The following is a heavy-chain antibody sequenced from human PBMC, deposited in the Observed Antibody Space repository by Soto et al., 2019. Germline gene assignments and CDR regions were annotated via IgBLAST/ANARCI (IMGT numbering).Heavy chain of an antibody. Sequence: PSETLSLTCAAYGGSFSGYYWSWIRQPPGKGLEWIGEINNGGSSNYNPSLKSRGSMSVGTSNNQFSLKLTSVTAADTAVYYCARGRGDGYNQNWYFDLWGRGTLVTVSS. CDR3: ARGRGDGYNQNWYFDL. J-gene: IGHJ2*01. D-gene: IGHD3-10*01. CDR1: GGSFSGYY. V-gene: IGHV4-34*01. CDR2: INNGGSS.